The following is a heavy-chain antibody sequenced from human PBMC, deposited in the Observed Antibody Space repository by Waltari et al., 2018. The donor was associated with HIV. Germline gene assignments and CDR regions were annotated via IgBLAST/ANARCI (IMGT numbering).Heavy chain of an antibody. CDR2: IYHNGKT. CDR3: ARDHRASTILDRKPFDP. V-gene: IGHV4-38-2*02. J-gene: IGHJ5*02. Sequence: QVQLQESGPRLVRPSETLSLTCVVSGYSITYGYYWAWIRQPPGKGLGWIGSIYHNGKTDYKVALDSRVTISVDTSKNQFSLELTSVTAADTATYYCARDHRASTILDRKPFDPWGQGILVTVSA. CDR1: GYSITYGYY. D-gene: IGHD3-3*01.